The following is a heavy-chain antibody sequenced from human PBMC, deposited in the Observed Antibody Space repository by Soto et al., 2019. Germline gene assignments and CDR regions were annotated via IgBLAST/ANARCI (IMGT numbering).Heavy chain of an antibody. J-gene: IGHJ6*02. CDR2: INQDGSET. CDR3: ARIFPYGGRPDGMDV. CDR1: GFTFSSYW. Sequence: GGSLGLSCAASGFTFSSYWMTWVRQAPGKGLEWVANINQDGSETYYVDSVNGRFTISRDNAKNSLYLQLNSTRAEDKDIYYCARIFPYGGRPDGMDVWGQGTXVTVSS. D-gene: IGHD1-26*01. V-gene: IGHV3-7*03.